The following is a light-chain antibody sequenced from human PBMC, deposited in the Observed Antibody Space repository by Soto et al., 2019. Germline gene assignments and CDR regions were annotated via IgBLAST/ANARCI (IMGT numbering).Light chain of an antibody. J-gene: IGKJ4*02. CDR2: DAS. CDR1: QSVTSY. V-gene: IGKV3-11*01. CDR3: QQRSNWPTVT. Sequence: EIVLTQSPATLSLSRGERATLSCSASQSVTSYLAWYQQKPGQAPRLLTYDASNRATGIPARFSGRGSGTVFTLTISSLEPEGVAVYYCQQRSNWPTVTFGGGTKVDLK.